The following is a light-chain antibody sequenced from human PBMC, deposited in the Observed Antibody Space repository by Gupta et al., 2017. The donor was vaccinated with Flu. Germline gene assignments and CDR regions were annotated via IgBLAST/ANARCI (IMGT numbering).Light chain of an antibody. CDR2: DDR. Sequence: KTTRMTGGGTVIGSKNVPWYQPTAGLPPVLLVYDDRVRPSGIPERFSGSNYGNTATLTINRAEAGDEADYYCQMWDSDSDRPVFGGGTKLTVL. CDR1: VIGSKN. J-gene: IGLJ3*02. CDR3: QMWDSDSDRPV. V-gene: IGLV3-21*03.